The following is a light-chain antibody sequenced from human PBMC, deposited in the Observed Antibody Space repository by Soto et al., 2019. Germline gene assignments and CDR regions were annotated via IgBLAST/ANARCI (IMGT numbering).Light chain of an antibody. CDR1: SSDVGAYHY. CDR2: DVS. V-gene: IGLV2-14*03. CDR3: SSYSNSRTLV. J-gene: IGLJ2*01. Sequence: QSALTQPASVSGSPGQSLTISCTGTSSDVGAYHYVSWYQRHPGKAPKLMIYDVSNRPSGVSNRFSGSKSGNTASLTISGLQAEDEADYYCSSYSNSRTLVFGGGTKVTVL.